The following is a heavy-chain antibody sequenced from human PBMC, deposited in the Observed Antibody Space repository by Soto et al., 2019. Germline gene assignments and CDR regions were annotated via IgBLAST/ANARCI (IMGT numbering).Heavy chain of an antibody. CDR2: ISGSGGST. J-gene: IGHJ4*02. CDR1: GFAFSSYA. V-gene: IGHV3-23*01. D-gene: IGHD3-3*01. Sequence: GGSLRLSCAASGFAFSSYAMSWVRQAPGKGLEWVSAISGSGGSTYYADSVKGRFTISRDNSKNTLYLQMNSLRAEDTAVYYCAKDPSRYDFWSGYYGTHFDYWGQGTLVTVSS. CDR3: AKDPSRYDFWSGYYGTHFDY.